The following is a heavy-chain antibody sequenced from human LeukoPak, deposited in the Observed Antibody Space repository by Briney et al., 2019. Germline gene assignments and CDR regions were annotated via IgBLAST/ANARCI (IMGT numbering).Heavy chain of an antibody. CDR1: GGSFSGFY. CDR2: IDERGRT. CDR3: GRRSSVIPQYSAFDP. V-gene: IGHV4-34*01. J-gene: IGHJ5*02. D-gene: IGHD2-2*01. Sequence: SETLSLTCALYGGSFSGFYWGWIRQSPGKGLERIGDIDERGRTKYNPALNYRVTLSLDRSTTQFSLRLSQLTAADTAVYYCGRRSSVIPQYSAFDPRGQGTLVTVSS.